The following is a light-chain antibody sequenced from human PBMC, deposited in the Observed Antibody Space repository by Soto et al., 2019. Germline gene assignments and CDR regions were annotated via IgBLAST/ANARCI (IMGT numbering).Light chain of an antibody. V-gene: IGLV2-8*01. CDR2: EVS. CDR1: RSDVGYYNY. J-gene: IGLJ2*01. CDR3: SSFAGFNAHVV. Sequence: QSALTQPPSASGSPGQSVTISCTGSRSDVGYYNYVSWYQQHPGKVPKLIIYEVSKRPSGVPDRFSGSKSGNTASLTVSGLQAEDEADYYCSSFAGFNAHVVFGGGTNLTVL.